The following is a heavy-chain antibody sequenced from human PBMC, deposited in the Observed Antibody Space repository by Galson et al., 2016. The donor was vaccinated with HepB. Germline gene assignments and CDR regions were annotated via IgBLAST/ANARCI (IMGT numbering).Heavy chain of an antibody. CDR1: GFTFSEYY. CDR2: IRSSGAYA. J-gene: IGHJ3*02. V-gene: IGHV3-11*06. Sequence: SLRLSCAASGFTFSEYYMTWIRQAPGKGLEWISYIRSSGAYATYADSVRGRFTISRDNAKNSLYLQMNSLRAEDTALSYCATYLWLGDQTQRHSLDIWGQGTRVIVSS. CDR3: ATYLWLGDQTQRHSLDI. D-gene: IGHD3-10*01.